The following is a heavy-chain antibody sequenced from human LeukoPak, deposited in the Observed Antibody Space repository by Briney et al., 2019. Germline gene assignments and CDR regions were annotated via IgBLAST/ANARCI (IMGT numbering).Heavy chain of an antibody. CDR1: GFTFSSYS. Sequence: GGSLRLSCAASGFTFSSYSMNWVRQAPGKGLEWVSSISSSSSYIYYADSVKGRFTISRDNAKNSLYLQMNSLRAEDTAVYYCAREVVGYYDSRSAFDIWGQGTMVTVSS. CDR2: ISSSSSYI. CDR3: AREVVGYYDSRSAFDI. J-gene: IGHJ3*02. D-gene: IGHD3-22*01. V-gene: IGHV3-21*01.